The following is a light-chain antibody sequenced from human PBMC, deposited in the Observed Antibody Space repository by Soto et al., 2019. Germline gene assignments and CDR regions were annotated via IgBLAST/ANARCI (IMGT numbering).Light chain of an antibody. CDR1: SSNIGNNY. CDR3: GTWDSSLNAGV. CDR2: ENI. J-gene: IGLJ2*01. Sequence: QSVLTQPPSVSAAPGQKVTISCSGNSSNIGNNYVSWYQLLPGAAPKLRIYENIKRPSGIPDRLSGSKSGTSATLGITGLQTGDEADYYCGTWDSSLNAGVFGGGTKLTVL. V-gene: IGLV1-51*02.